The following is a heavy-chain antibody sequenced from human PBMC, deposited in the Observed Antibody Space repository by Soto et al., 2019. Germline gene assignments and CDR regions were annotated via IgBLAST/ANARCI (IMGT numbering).Heavy chain of an antibody. V-gene: IGHV4-4*02. CDR1: GGSISSSNW. Sequence: SETLSLTCAVSGGSISSSNWWSWVRQPPGKGLEWIGEIYHSGSTNYNPSLKSRVTISVDKSKNQFSLKLSSVTAADTAVYYCARDSVHTAMAYFDYWGQGTLVTVSS. CDR2: IYHSGST. CDR3: ARDSVHTAMAYFDY. D-gene: IGHD5-18*01. J-gene: IGHJ4*02.